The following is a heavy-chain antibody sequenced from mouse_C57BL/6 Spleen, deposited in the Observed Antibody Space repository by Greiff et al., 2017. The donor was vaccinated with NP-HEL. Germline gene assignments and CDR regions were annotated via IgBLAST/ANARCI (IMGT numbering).Heavy chain of an antibody. D-gene: IGHD1-1*01. CDR2: IWGVGST. J-gene: IGHJ3*01. CDR1: GFSLTSYG. V-gene: IGHV2-6*01. CDR3: ASGREYYGSSSFAY. Sequence: VMLVESGPGLVAPSQSLSITCTVSGFSLTSYGVDWVRQSPGKGLEWLGVIWGVGSTDYNSALKSRLSISKDNSKSQVFLKMNSLQTDDTAMYYCASGREYYGSSSFAYWGQGTLVTVSA.